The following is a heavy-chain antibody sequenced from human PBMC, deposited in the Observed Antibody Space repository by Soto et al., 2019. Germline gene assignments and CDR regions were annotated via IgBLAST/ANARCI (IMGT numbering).Heavy chain of an antibody. Sequence: SVNVSCKASGGTFSSYAISWVRQAPGQGLEWMGGIIPIFGTANYAQKFQGRVTITADESTSTAYMELSSLRSEDTAVYYCARDKLGYSSGWYLGYFQHWGQGTLVTVSS. CDR2: IIPIFGTA. J-gene: IGHJ1*01. CDR1: GGTFSSYA. V-gene: IGHV1-69*13. CDR3: ARDKLGYSSGWYLGYFQH. D-gene: IGHD6-19*01.